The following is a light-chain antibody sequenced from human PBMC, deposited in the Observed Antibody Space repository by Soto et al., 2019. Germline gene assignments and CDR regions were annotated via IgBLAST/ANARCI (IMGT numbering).Light chain of an antibody. Sequence: QSALTQPASVSGSPGQSITISCTGTSSDVGKYNYVSWYQQHPGKAPKLMIYEVNNRPSRVSDRFSGSKSGNTASLTISGLQAEDEAAYYCSSYTSSNTLYVFGTGTKLTVL. CDR3: SSYTSSNTLYV. J-gene: IGLJ1*01. CDR2: EVN. V-gene: IGLV2-14*01. CDR1: SSDVGKYNY.